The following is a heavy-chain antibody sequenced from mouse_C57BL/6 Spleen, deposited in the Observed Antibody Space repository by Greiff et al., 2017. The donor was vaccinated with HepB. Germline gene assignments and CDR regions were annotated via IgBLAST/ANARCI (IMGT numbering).Heavy chain of an antibody. V-gene: IGHV5-6*01. J-gene: IGHJ2*01. CDR3: ARHRTYYYGGSYVDYFDY. Sequence: EVQLVESGGDLVKPGGSLKLSCAASGFTFSSYGMSWVRQTPDKRLEWVATISSGGSYTYYPDSVKGRFTITRDNAKNTLYLQMSSLKSEDTAMYYCARHRTYYYGGSYVDYFDYWGQGTTLTVSS. CDR2: ISSGGSYT. D-gene: IGHD1-1*01. CDR1: GFTFSSYG.